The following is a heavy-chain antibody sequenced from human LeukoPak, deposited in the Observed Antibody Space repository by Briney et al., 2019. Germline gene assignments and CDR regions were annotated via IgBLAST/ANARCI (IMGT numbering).Heavy chain of an antibody. Sequence: SETVSLTCGVSGGSISNTNWWTWVRQPPGEGLEWIGEVHLSGRTNYNPSLESRVTMSVDMSENHISLKLTSVTAADTAAYYCAREGGPYRPLDYSGQGTLVTVSS. CDR2: VHLSGRT. CDR1: GGSISNTNW. V-gene: IGHV4-4*02. CDR3: AREGGPYRPLDY. J-gene: IGHJ4*02.